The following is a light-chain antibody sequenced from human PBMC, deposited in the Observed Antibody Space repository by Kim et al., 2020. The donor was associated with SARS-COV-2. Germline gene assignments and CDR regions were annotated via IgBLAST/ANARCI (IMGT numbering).Light chain of an antibody. Sequence: GRTVTISCTRSSGSIARNYGQWYQQRPGSAPTTVIYEDNQRPSGVPDRFSGSIDSSSNSASLTISGLKTEDEADYYCQSYDSSNWVFGGGTQLTVL. CDR2: EDN. J-gene: IGLJ3*02. CDR1: SGSIARNY. CDR3: QSYDSSNWV. V-gene: IGLV6-57*03.